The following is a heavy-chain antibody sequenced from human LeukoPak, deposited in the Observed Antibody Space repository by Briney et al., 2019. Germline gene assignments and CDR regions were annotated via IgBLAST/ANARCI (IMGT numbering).Heavy chain of an antibody. V-gene: IGHV3-21*01. J-gene: IGHJ4*02. CDR3: ARVEASGYDYGAFDY. D-gene: IGHD5-12*01. CDR1: GFTFSTYS. Sequence: GGSLRLSCAASGFTFSTYSMNWVRQAPGKGLEWVSSISSSRSYIHYADSVKGRFTISRDNAKNSLYLQMNSLRAEDTAVYYCARVEASGYDYGAFDYWGQGTLVTVSS. CDR2: ISSSRSYI.